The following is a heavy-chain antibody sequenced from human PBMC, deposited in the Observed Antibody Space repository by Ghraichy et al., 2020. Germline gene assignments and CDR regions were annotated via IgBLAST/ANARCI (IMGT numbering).Heavy chain of an antibody. CDR1: TFTFGSHW. Sequence: GGSLRLSCVASTFTFGSHWIHWVRQPPGKGLEWVANIGQDGGEFYYADSVKGRFGISRDNAKKTLFLHMNSLRAEDTAVYYCATFSSGWWGQGTLVTVSS. D-gene: IGHD6-19*01. J-gene: IGHJ4*02. CDR2: IGQDGGEF. V-gene: IGHV3-7*01. CDR3: ATFSSGW.